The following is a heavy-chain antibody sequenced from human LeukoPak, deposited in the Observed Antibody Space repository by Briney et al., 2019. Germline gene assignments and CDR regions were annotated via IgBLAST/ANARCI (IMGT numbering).Heavy chain of an antibody. J-gene: IGHJ3*02. CDR1: GFTFSSYW. CDR3: ARERDYYDSSGSSLTGFDI. Sequence: GGSLRLSCAASGFTFSSYWMSWVRQAPGKGLEWVANIKQDGSEKYYVDSVKGRFTISRDNAKNSLYLQMNSLRAEDTAVYYCARERDYYDSSGSSLTGFDIWGQGTMVTVSS. V-gene: IGHV3-7*01. CDR2: IKQDGSEK. D-gene: IGHD3-22*01.